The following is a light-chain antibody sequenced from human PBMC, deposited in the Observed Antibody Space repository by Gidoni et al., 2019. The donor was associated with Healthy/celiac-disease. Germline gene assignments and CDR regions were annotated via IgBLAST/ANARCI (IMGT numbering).Light chain of an antibody. Sequence: DIQLTQSPSFLSASVGDRVTITCRASQGIRSYLAWYQHKPGKAPKLLIYAASTLQSGVPSRFSGSGSGTEFTLTISSLQPEDFATYSCQQLNSYPWTFGQGTKVEIK. CDR2: AAS. CDR1: QGIRSY. V-gene: IGKV1-9*01. J-gene: IGKJ1*01. CDR3: QQLNSYPWT.